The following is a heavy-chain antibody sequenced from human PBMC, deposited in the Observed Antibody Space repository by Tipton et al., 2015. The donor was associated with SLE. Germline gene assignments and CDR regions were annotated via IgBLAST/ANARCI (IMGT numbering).Heavy chain of an antibody. CDR3: ARGRRSRYYYYYYMDV. CDR2: VDHSGFT. D-gene: IGHD6-13*01. CDR1: GGSFNDYY. J-gene: IGHJ6*03. Sequence: TLSLTCAVNGGSFNDYYWSWIRQPPGKGLEWIGEVDHSGFTRYNPSLKSRVAITVDTPQNQFSLSLSSVTAADTAVYYCARGRRSRYYYYYYMDVWGKGTTVTVSS. V-gene: IGHV4-34*01.